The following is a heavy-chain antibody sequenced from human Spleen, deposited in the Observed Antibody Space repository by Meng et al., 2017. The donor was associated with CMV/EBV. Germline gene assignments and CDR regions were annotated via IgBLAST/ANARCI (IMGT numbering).Heavy chain of an antibody. V-gene: IGHV4-34*01. D-gene: IGHD4-11*01. CDR2: INHSGST. Sequence: QVQLQESGPGLLKPSETLSLTCTVSGGSISSYYWSWIRQPPGKGLEWIGEINHSGSTNYNPSLKSRVTISVDTSKNQFSLKLSSVTAADTAVYYCARGPYSNPFDYWGQGTLVTVSS. CDR3: ARGPYSNPFDY. J-gene: IGHJ4*02. CDR1: GGSISSYY.